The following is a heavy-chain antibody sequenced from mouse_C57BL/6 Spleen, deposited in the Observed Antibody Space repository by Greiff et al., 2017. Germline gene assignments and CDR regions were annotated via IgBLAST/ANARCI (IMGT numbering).Heavy chain of an antibody. J-gene: IGHJ3*01. CDR2: IYPGNSDT. CDR1: GYTFASYW. Sequence: VQLQQSGTVLARPGASVKMSCKTSGYTFASYWLHWVKQRPGQGLEWIGAIYPGNSDTSYNQKFKGKAKLTAVTSASPPYMELSSLTNEDSAVYYCTRREDYGSSAYWGQGTLVTVSA. CDR3: TRREDYGSSAY. V-gene: IGHV1-5*01. D-gene: IGHD1-1*01.